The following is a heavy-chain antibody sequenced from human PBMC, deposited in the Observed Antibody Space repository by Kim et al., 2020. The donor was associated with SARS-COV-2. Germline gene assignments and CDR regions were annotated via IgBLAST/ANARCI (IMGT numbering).Heavy chain of an antibody. V-gene: IGHV1-46*01. CDR3: ARDGRIAVAGRGLGY. D-gene: IGHD6-13*01. J-gene: IGHJ4*02. Sequence: QKFQGRVTMTRDTSTSSVYMELSSLRSEDTAVYYCARDGRIAVAGRGLGYWGQGTLVTVSS.